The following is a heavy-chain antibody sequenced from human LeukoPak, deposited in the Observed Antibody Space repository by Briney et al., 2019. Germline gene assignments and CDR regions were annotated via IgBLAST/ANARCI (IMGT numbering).Heavy chain of an antibody. D-gene: IGHD5-12*01. CDR2: ISSSGSTI. CDR1: GFTFSDYY. CDR3: ARSNIVATKSVDV. J-gene: IGHJ6*02. V-gene: IGHV3-11*01. Sequence: GGSLRLSCAASGFTFSDYYMGWIRQAPGKGLEWVSYISSSGSTIYYADSVKGRFTISRDNAKNSLYLQMNSLRAEDTAVYYCARSNIVATKSVDVWGQGTTVTVSS.